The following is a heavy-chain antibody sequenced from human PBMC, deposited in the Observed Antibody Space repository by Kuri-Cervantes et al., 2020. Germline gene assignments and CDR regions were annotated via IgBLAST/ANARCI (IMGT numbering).Heavy chain of an antibody. CDR2: ISYDGSNK. CDR3: ARDSGSYSTYGMDV. D-gene: IGHD1-26*01. CDR1: GFTFSSYA. J-gene: IGHJ6*02. Sequence: GGSLRLPCAASGFTFSSYAMHWVRQAPGKGLEWVAVISYDGSNKYYADSVKGRFTISRDNSKNTLYLQMNSLRAEDTAVYYCARDSGSYSTYGMDVWGQGTTVTVSS. V-gene: IGHV3-30-3*01.